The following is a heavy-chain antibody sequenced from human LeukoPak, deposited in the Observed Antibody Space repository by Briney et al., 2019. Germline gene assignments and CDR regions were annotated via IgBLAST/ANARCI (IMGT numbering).Heavy chain of an antibody. J-gene: IGHJ4*02. Sequence: PSETLSLTCTVSGGSISNSTYYWGWIRQPPGKGLEWIGSIYYSGITYYNPSLKSRVTISVDTSKNQFSLKLSSVTAADTAVYYCARRARITMVRGVIRGRYYFDYWGQGTLVTVSS. V-gene: IGHV4-39*01. CDR3: ARRARITMVRGVIRGRYYFDY. CDR1: GGSISNSTYY. D-gene: IGHD3-10*01. CDR2: IYYSGIT.